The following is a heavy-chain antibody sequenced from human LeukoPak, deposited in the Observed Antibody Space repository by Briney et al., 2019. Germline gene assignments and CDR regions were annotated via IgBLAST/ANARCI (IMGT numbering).Heavy chain of an antibody. CDR1: GLTFSTYS. D-gene: IGHD6-19*01. Sequence: GGSLRLFCAASGLTFSTYSMNWVRQAPGKGLEWVSSISSSSSYIYYADSVKGRFTISRDNAKNSLYLQMNSLRGEDTAVYYCARDPWGMLVVEVAGFDYWGQGTLVTVSS. CDR3: ARDPWGMLVVEVAGFDY. V-gene: IGHV3-21*01. J-gene: IGHJ4*02. CDR2: ISSSSSYI.